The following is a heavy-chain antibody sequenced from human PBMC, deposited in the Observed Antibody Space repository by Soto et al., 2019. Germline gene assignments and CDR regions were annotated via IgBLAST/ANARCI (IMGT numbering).Heavy chain of an antibody. D-gene: IGHD3-16*01. Sequence: QVQLVESGGGVVQPGRSLRLSCAASGFTFSSYGMHWVRQAPGKGLEWVAVIWYDGSNKYYADSVKGRFTISRDNSKNTLYLQMNSLRAEDTAVYYCARVDDRGNYHPHSVATHPFDYWGQGTLVTVSS. CDR2: IWYDGSNK. CDR3: ARVDDRGNYHPHSVATHPFDY. CDR1: GFTFSSYG. V-gene: IGHV3-33*01. J-gene: IGHJ4*02.